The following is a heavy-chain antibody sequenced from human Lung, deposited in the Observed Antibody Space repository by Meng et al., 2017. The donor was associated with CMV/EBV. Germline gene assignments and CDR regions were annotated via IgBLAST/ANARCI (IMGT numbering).Heavy chain of an antibody. V-gene: IGHV4-59*01. D-gene: IGHD4/OR15-4a*01. CDR3: ARGHYGDSSDYFDF. CDR2: IYYNRGT. J-gene: IGHJ4*02. CDR1: GGSISHYC. Sequence: SETLSLXXTVSGGSISHYCWNWIRQPPGKGLEWIGYIYYNRGTNYNPSLKGRVTISLETSKNQFSLKLSSVTAADTAVYYCARGHYGDSSDYFDFWGQGTPVXVSS.